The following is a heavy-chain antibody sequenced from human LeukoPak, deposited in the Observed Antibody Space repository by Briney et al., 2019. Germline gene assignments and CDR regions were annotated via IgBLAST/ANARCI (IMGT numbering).Heavy chain of an antibody. D-gene: IGHD3-22*01. Sequence: SETLSLTCTVSGGSISSSSYYWGWIRQPPGKGLEWIGSIYYSGSTYYNPSLKSRVTISVDTSKNQFSLKLSSVTAADTAVYYCARRGVTYYDSSGYYFSDYWGQGTLVTVSS. CDR2: IYYSGST. CDR3: ARRGVTYYDSSGYYFSDY. V-gene: IGHV4-39*01. J-gene: IGHJ4*02. CDR1: GGSISSSSYY.